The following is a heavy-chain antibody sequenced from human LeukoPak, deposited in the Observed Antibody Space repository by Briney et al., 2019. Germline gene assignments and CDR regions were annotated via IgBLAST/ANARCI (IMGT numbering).Heavy chain of an antibody. D-gene: IGHD3-10*01. CDR3: AKGDYYDFDY. CDR1: GFTFGNYG. V-gene: IGHV3-23*01. CDR2: ITSGVGIT. Sequence: GGSLRLSCAASGFTFGNYGMNWVRQAPGKGLEWVSIITSGVGITYYADSVKGRFTISRDNSKNTLYLQMNSLRAEDTAVYYCAKGDYYDFDYWGQGTLVTASS. J-gene: IGHJ4*02.